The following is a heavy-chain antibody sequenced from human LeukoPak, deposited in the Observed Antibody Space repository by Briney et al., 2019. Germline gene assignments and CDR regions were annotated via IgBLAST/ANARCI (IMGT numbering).Heavy chain of an antibody. D-gene: IGHD6-19*01. CDR1: GGSISSSSYY. J-gene: IGHJ4*02. Sequence: SETLSLTCTVSGGSISSSSYYWGWIRQPPGKGLEWIGSIYYSGSTYYNPSLKSRVTISVDTSKNQFSLKLSSVTAADTAVYYCAREGMYSSGCYDYWGQGTLVTVSS. CDR2: IYYSGST. V-gene: IGHV4-39*07. CDR3: AREGMYSSGCYDY.